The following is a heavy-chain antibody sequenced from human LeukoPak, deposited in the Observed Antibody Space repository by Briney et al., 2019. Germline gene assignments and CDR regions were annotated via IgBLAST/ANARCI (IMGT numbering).Heavy chain of an antibody. CDR3: AKDLSSSHVSEYFDY. Sequence: SGGSLRLSCAASGFTFSSYAVSWVRQAPGKGLEWVSSISGSGGHTYYVDSVKGRFTISRDNSKNTLYLQMNSLRAEDTAVYYCAKDLSSSHVSEYFDYWGQGTLVTVSS. V-gene: IGHV3-23*01. J-gene: IGHJ4*02. D-gene: IGHD6-6*01. CDR1: GFTFSSYA. CDR2: ISGSGGHT.